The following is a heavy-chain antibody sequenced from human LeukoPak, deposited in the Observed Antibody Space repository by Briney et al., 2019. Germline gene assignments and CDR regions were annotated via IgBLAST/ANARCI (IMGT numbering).Heavy chain of an antibody. CDR2: IYSGGST. Sequence: PGGSLRLSCAASGFTVSSNYMSWVRQAPGKGLEWVSVIYSGGSTYYADSVKGRFTISRDNSKNTLYLQMNSLRAEDTAVYYCARAGDIAARHFDYWGQGTLVTVSS. D-gene: IGHD6-6*01. CDR3: ARAGDIAARHFDY. J-gene: IGHJ4*02. CDR1: GFTVSSNY. V-gene: IGHV3-66*02.